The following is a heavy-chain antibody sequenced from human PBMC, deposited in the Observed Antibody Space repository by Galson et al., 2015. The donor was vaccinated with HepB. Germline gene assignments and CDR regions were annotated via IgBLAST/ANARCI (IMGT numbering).Heavy chain of an antibody. CDR2: IKSKTDGGTT. CDR3: TAERYYDSSDPGPGPFDI. CDR1: GFTFSNAW. Sequence: SLRLSCAASGFTFSNAWMSWVRQAPGKGLEWVGRIKSKTDGGTTDYAAPVKGRFTISRDDSKNTLYLQMNSLKTEDTAVYYCTAERYYDSSDPGPGPFDIWGQGTTVTVSS. V-gene: IGHV3-15*01. J-gene: IGHJ3*02. D-gene: IGHD3-22*01.